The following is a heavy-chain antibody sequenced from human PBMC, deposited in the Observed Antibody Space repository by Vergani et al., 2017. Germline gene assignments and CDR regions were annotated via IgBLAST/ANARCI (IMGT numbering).Heavy chain of an antibody. J-gene: IGHJ3*01. Sequence: EVQLVQSGPDVKKPGESLKISCKGSEDNFNNHFIAWVSQMPGKGLEWMGIIYPGDSETRYSPSFHGHVTISADKSIATSYLQWSSLKASDTAIYFCASEGHGSENGGALQLWGQGTNITVSS. D-gene: IGHD3-16*01. CDR2: IYPGDSET. CDR3: ASEGHGSENGGALQL. CDR1: EDNFNNHF. V-gene: IGHV5-51*01.